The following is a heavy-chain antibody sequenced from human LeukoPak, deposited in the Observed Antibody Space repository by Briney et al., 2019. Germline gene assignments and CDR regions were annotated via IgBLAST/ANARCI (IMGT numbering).Heavy chain of an antibody. V-gene: IGHV3-11*01. CDR3: ARDSPDSSFDP. CDR1: GFTFSDYY. Sequence: QTGGSLRLSCAASGFTFSDYYMSWIRQAPGKGLEWVSYISSSGSTIYYADSVKGRFTISRDNAKNPLYLQMNSLRAEDTAVYYCARDSPDSSFDPWGQGTLVTVSS. J-gene: IGHJ5*02. D-gene: IGHD2-21*02. CDR2: ISSSGSTI.